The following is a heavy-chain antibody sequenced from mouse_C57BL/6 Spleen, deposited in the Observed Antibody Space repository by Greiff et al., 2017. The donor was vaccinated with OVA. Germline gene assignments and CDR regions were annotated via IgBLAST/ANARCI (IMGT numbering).Heavy chain of an antibody. CDR3: AREYYGPDY. CDR1: GYTFTSYW. J-gene: IGHJ2*01. D-gene: IGHD1-1*01. V-gene: IGHV1-55*01. CDR2: GGPGSGST. Sequence: QVHVKQPGAELVKPGASVKMSCKASGYTFTSYWITWVKQRPGQGLEWIGDGGPGSGSTNYNEKFKSKATLTVDTSSSTAYMQLSSLTSEDSAVYYCAREYYGPDYWGQGTTLTVSS.